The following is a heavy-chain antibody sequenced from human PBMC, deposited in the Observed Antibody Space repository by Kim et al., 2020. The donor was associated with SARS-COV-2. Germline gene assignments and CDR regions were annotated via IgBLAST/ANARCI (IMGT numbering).Heavy chain of an antibody. CDR2: INAGNGNT. CDR3: ARVSGGYDSSGYYYFPFDY. CDR1: GYTFTSYA. Sequence: ASVKVSCKASGYTFTSYAMHWVRQAPGQRLEWMGWINAGNGNTKYSQKFQGRVTITRDTSASTAYMELSSLRSEDTAVYYCARVSGGYDSSGYYYFPFDYWGQGTLVTVSS. J-gene: IGHJ4*02. V-gene: IGHV1-3*01. D-gene: IGHD3-22*01.